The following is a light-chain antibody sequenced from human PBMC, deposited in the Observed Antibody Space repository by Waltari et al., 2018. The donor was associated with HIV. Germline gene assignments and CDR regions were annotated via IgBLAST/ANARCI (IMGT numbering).Light chain of an antibody. CDR1: QSVSSN. CDR3: QQYNTWPPRT. Sequence: EIVMTKSPATMSVSPGERATLSCRASQSVSSNLAWYQQKPGQAPRLLIDGASTRAPGMPARFSGSGSGTEVTLTISSLQSEDYAVYYCQQYNTWPPRTFGQGTKLEIK. V-gene: IGKV3-15*01. J-gene: IGKJ2*01. CDR2: GAS.